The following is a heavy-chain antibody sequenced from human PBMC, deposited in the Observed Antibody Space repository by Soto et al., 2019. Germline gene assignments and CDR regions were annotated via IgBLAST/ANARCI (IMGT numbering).Heavy chain of an antibody. CDR1: GFTFSSYW. J-gene: IGHJ6*02. Sequence: GGSLRLSCAASGFTFSSYWMHWVRQAPGKGLVWVSRMNEDGGTTDYANSVKGRFTISRDNAKNTLYLQMNSLRVEDTAVYYCASDLSGRADVWGQGTTVTVSS. CDR2: MNEDGGTT. V-gene: IGHV3-74*01. CDR3: ASDLSGRADV. D-gene: IGHD3-10*01.